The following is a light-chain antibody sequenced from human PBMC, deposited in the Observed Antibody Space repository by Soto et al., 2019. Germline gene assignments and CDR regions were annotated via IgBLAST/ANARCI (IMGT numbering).Light chain of an antibody. Sequence: TQSRCTLALSPGHRATPSCRAGQSVSSGYLAWYQQKTGQAPSLLLYGAFTRATGIPDRFSGSGSWTDYTLTISRLEPEDFALYYYQQYGSSAPITFGQGTRLEIK. CDR3: QQYGSSAPIT. J-gene: IGKJ5*01. CDR2: GAF. CDR1: QSVSSGY. V-gene: IGKV3-20*01.